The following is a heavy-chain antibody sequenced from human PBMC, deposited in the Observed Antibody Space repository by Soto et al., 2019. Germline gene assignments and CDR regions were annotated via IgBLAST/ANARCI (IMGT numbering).Heavy chain of an antibody. J-gene: IGHJ4*02. Sequence: GGSLRLSCAASGFTFSSYSMNWVRQAPGKGLEWVSYISSSSSTIYYADSVKGRFTISRDNAKNSLYLQMNSLRDEDTAVYYCARDIYGYSGSYYAFDYWGQGTLVTVSS. CDR1: GFTFSSYS. D-gene: IGHD1-26*01. CDR3: ARDIYGYSGSYYAFDY. CDR2: ISSSSSTI. V-gene: IGHV3-48*02.